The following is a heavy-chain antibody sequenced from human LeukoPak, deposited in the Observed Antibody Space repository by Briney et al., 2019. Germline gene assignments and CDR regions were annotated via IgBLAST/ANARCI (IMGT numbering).Heavy chain of an antibody. CDR1: GFTFSSYS. CDR2: ISSSSSYI. D-gene: IGHD4-23*01. V-gene: IGHV3-21*01. Sequence: SLRLSCAASGFTFSSYSMNWVRQAPGKGLEWVSSISSSSSYIYYADSVKGRFTISRDNAKNSLYLQMNSLRAEDTAVYYCVRARTVVTADAFDIWGQGTMVTVSS. J-gene: IGHJ3*02. CDR3: VRARTVVTADAFDI.